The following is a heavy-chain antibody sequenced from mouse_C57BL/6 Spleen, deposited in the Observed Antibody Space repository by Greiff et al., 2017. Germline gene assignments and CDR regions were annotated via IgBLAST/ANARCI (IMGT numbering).Heavy chain of an antibody. D-gene: IGHD3-3*01. J-gene: IGHJ2*01. Sequence: QVQLQQSGAELVMPGASVKLSCKASGYTFTSYWMHWVKQRPGQGLEWIGEIDPSDSYTNYNQKFKGKSTLTVDKSSSTAYMQLSSLTSEDSAVYYCARGDLGYYFDYWGQGTTLTVSS. CDR3: ARGDLGYYFDY. CDR1: GYTFTSYW. CDR2: IDPSDSYT. V-gene: IGHV1-69*01.